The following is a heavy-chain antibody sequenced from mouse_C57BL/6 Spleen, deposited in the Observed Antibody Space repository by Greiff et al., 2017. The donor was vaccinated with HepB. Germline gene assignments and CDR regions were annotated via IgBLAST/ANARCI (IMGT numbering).Heavy chain of an antibody. V-gene: IGHV1-81*01. CDR2: IYPRSGNT. CDR1: GYTFTSYG. CDR3: ARSMERRRFFDD. J-gene: IGHJ2*01. D-gene: IGHD2-12*01. Sequence: VHLVESGAELARPGASVKLSCKASGYTFTSYGISWVKQRTGQGLEWIGEIYPRSGNTYYNEKFKGKATLTADKSSSTAYMELRSLTSEDSAVYFCARSMERRRFFDDWGQGTTLTVSS.